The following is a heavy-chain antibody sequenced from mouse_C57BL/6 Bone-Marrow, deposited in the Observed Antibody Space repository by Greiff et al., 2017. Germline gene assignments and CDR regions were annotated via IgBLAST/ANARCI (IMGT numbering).Heavy chain of an antibody. V-gene: IGHV1-18*01. CDR1: GYTFTDYN. CDR2: INPNNGGT. J-gene: IGHJ2*01. Sequence: EVQLQQSGPELVKPGASVKIPCKASGYTFTDYNMDWVKQSHGKSLEWIGDINPNNGGTIYNQKFKGKATLTVDKSSSTAYMELRSLTSEDTAVYYCERKGSSGYVNYFDYWGQGTTLTVSS. CDR3: ERKGSSGYVNYFDY. D-gene: IGHD3-2*02.